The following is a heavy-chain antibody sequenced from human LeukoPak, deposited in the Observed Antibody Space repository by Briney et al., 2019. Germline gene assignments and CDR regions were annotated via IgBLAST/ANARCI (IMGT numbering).Heavy chain of an antibody. CDR2: FDPEDGEA. V-gene: IGHV1-24*01. J-gene: IGHJ4*02. Sequence: ASVKVSCKVSGYTLTELSMHWVRQAPGKGLEWMGGFDPEDGEAVYAQKFQGRVTMTRDMSTSTVYMELSSLRSEDTAVYYCARVPEYSSSSGNFDYWGQGTLVTVSS. CDR3: ARVPEYSSSSGNFDY. D-gene: IGHD6-6*01. CDR1: GYTLTELS.